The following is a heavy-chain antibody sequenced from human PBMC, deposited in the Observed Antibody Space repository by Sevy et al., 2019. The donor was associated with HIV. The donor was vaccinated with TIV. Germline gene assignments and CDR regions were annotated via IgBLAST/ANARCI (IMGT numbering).Heavy chain of an antibody. D-gene: IGHD3-3*01. Sequence: GGSLRLSCAASGFTFSNYYMNWIRQAPGKGLEWVSYISGTGNTKYYTDSVKGRFTISRYNAKNSLFLQMDSLRVEDTAVYYCARDPTYYDFWSGYYTGWFDPWGQGTLVTVSS. CDR3: ARDPTYYDFWSGYYTGWFDP. CDR2: ISGTGNTK. J-gene: IGHJ5*02. CDR1: GFTFSNYY. V-gene: IGHV3-11*01.